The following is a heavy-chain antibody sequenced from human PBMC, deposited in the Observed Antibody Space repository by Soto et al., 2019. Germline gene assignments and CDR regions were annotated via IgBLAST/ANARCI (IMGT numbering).Heavy chain of an antibody. J-gene: IGHJ6*02. CDR3: ARGFYCSSTSCYTDRYYYYGMDV. CDR2: INHSGST. Sequence: PAETVYLTCAVCGGSFSGYLWGWSGQPPGKGVEGIGEINHSGSTNYNPSLKSRVTISVDTPKNQLSLNLSSATAADTAVYYCARGFYCSSTSCYTDRYYYYGMDVCGQGTTLTVS. V-gene: IGHV4-34*01. D-gene: IGHD2-2*02. CDR1: GGSFSGYL.